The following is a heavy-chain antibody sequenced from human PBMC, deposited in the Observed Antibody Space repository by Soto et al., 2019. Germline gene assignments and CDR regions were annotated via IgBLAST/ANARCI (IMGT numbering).Heavy chain of an antibody. D-gene: IGHD3-16*02. CDR3: AKEAGELSTRSFDY. V-gene: IGHV3-21*01. CDR1: GFTFSSYS. Sequence: EVQLGECGGGLVKPGRSLRLSCAASGFTFSSYSMNWVRQAPGKGLEWVSSISSSSSYIYYADSVKGRFTISRDNAKNSLYLQMNSLRAEDTAVYYCAKEAGELSTRSFDYWGQGTLVTVSS. CDR2: ISSSSSYI. J-gene: IGHJ4*02.